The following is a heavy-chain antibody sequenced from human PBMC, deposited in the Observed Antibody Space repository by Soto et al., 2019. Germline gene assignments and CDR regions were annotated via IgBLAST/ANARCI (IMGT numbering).Heavy chain of an antibody. D-gene: IGHD2-15*01. Sequence: GESLKISCKGSGYSFTSSWIGWVRQMPGKGLEWMGVIYPGDSDIRYSPSFQGQVTISADKSISTAYLQWSSLKASDTAMYYCGRQGGYCSVDNCFTDYWGRGTRVTVPS. V-gene: IGHV5-51*01. CDR1: GYSFTSSW. J-gene: IGHJ4*02. CDR3: GRQGGYCSVDNCFTDY. CDR2: IYPGDSDI.